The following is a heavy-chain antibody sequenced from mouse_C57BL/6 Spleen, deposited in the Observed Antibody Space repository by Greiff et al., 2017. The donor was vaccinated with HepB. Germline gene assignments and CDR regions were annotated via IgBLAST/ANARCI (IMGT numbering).Heavy chain of an antibody. V-gene: IGHV1-61*01. CDR2: IYPSDSET. CDR3: ARCYDGLFDV. J-gene: IGHJ1*03. D-gene: IGHD2-12*01. CDR1: GYTFTSYW. Sequence: QVQLQQPGAELVRPGSSVKLSCKASGYTFTSYWMDWVKQRPGQGLEWIGNIYPSDSETHYNQKFKDKATLPVDKSSSTAYMQLSSLTSEDSAVYYCARCYDGLFDVWGTGTTVTVAS.